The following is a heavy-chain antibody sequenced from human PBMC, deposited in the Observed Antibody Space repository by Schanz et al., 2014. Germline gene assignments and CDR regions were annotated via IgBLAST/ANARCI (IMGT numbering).Heavy chain of an antibody. J-gene: IGHJ4*02. CDR3: AKTLFPGGTQTFGN. V-gene: IGHV3-23*01. Sequence: EVQLLESGGGLVQPGGSLRLSCEASGFSFGNYGMSWVRQAPGKGLEWVSGFDAHDGRAYYADSAKGRFTISRDNSKSTLYVEMSSLRVEDTAVYCCAKTLFPGGTQTFGNWGRGTLVTVS. CDR1: GFSFGNYG. CDR2: FDAHDGRA. D-gene: IGHD2-8*02.